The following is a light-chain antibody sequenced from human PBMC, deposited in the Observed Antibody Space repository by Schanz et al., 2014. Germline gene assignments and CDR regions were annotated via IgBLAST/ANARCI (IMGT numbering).Light chain of an antibody. CDR1: SSEIGDNY. Sequence: QSVLTQPPSVSAAPGQKVTISCSGSSSEIGDNYVSWYQHIPGTAPKVLIYDNNERPSGIPDRFSGSKSGTSATLAITGLXXXDEADYYCGAWDTSLSAWVFGGGTKLTVL. V-gene: IGLV1-51*01. CDR3: GAWDTSLSAWV. J-gene: IGLJ3*02. CDR2: DNN.